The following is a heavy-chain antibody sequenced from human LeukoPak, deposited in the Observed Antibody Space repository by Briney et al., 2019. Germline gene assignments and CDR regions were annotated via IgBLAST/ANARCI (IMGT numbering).Heavy chain of an antibody. CDR2: IYYSGST. Sequence: SETLSLTCTVSGGSISSYYWSWIRQPPGKGLELIGYIYYSGSTNYNPSLKSRVTISVDTSKNQFSLKLSSVTAADTAVYYCARDDPGYGIDYWGQGTLVTVSS. D-gene: IGHD5-12*01. V-gene: IGHV4-59*01. J-gene: IGHJ4*02. CDR1: GGSISSYY. CDR3: ARDDPGYGIDY.